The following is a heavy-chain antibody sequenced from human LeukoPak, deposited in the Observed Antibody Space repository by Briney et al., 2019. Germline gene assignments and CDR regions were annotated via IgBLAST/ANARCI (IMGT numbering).Heavy chain of an antibody. J-gene: IGHJ4*02. V-gene: IGHV3-30*04. CDR3: ARALSTGYYSPSDY. CDR2: ISYDGSNK. CDR1: GFTFSGYA. D-gene: IGHD3-9*01. Sequence: GGSLRLSCAASGFTFSGYAMHWVRQAPGKGLEWVAVISYDGSNKYYADSVKGRFTISRDNSKNTLYLQMNGLRAEDTAVYYCARALSTGYYSPSDYWGQGTLVTVPS.